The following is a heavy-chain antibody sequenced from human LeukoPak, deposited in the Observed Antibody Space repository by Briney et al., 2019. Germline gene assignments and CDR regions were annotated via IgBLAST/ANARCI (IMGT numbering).Heavy chain of an antibody. CDR2: IYYSGST. J-gene: IGHJ4*02. Sequence: SETLSLTCTVSGGSISSYYWSWIRQPPGKGLEWIGYIYYSGSTNYNPSLKSRVTISVDTSKNQFSLKLSSVTAADTAVYYCARGGDSSGYYYPNFDYWGQGTLVTVSS. D-gene: IGHD3-22*01. CDR3: ARGGDSSGYYYPNFDY. V-gene: IGHV4-59*01. CDR1: GGSISSYY.